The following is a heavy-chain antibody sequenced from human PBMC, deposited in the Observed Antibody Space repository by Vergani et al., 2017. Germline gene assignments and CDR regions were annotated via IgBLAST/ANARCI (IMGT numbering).Heavy chain of an antibody. Sequence: QVQLQQWGAGLLKPSETLSLTCAVSGGSFSGYYWSWIRQPPGKGLEWIGEINHSGSTNYNPSLKSRVTISVDTSKNQFSMKLSSVTAADTAVYYCARSKIAAAGIDYWGQGTLVTVSS. CDR2: INHSGST. J-gene: IGHJ4*02. CDR1: GGSFSGYY. V-gene: IGHV4-34*01. CDR3: ARSKIAAAGIDY. D-gene: IGHD6-13*01.